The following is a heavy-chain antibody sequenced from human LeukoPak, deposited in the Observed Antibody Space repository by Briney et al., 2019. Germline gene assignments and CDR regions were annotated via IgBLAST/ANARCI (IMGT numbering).Heavy chain of an antibody. CDR2: ISYDGSNK. CDR3: AKDMWAYYYDSSGPPPFDY. CDR1: GFTFSSYG. D-gene: IGHD3-22*01. J-gene: IGHJ4*02. Sequence: GRSLRLSCTASGFTFSSYGMHWVRQAPGKGLGWVAVISYDGSNKYYADSVKGRFTISRDNSKNTLYLQMNSLRAEDTAVDYCAKDMWAYYYDSSGPPPFDYWGQGTLVTVSS. V-gene: IGHV3-30*18.